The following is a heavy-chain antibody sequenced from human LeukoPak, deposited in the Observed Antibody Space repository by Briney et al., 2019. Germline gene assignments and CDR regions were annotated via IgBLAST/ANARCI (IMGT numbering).Heavy chain of an antibody. V-gene: IGHV3-23*01. CDR1: VFIFSYYG. CDR3: AKERGHSKPFDY. Sequence: PGGSLRLSCEVSVFIFSYYGMNWVRQAPGKGLEWVSAISDSGDATYYADSVKGRFTISRDNSKSTLYLQMNNLRAEDTALYYCAKERGHSKPFDYWGQGTLVTVSS. CDR2: ISDSGDAT. J-gene: IGHJ4*02. D-gene: IGHD4-23*01.